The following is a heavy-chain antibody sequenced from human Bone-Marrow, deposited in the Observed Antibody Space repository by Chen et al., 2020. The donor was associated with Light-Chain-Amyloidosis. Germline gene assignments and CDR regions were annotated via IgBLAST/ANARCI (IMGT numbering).Heavy chain of an antibody. V-gene: IGHV4-31*03. CDR1: GVSISSAGYY. Sequence: QVQLQESGPGLVRPSQTLSLTCTVSGVSISSAGYYWSWIRQHPGKGLEWIGHIFYSGSTYANPSLKSRVVISVDTSKNQFSLKVSSVTAADTAVYYCARADASYYYYGMDVWGQGTTVTVSS. CDR3: ARADASYYYYGMDV. CDR2: IFYSGST. J-gene: IGHJ6*02.